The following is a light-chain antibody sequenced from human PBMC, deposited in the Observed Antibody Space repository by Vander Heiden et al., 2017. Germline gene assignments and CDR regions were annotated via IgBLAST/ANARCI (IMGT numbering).Light chain of an antibody. CDR3: QKYNRAPWT. V-gene: IGKV1-27*01. CDR1: PGISNY. J-gene: IGKJ1*01. Sequence: DIQLTQSPSSLSASVGDRVTITCRASPGISNYLAWYQKQPGKVPKLLFYAASTLQSGVPSRFSGSGSGTDFTLTISSLQPEDVATYYCQKYNRAPWTFGQGTKVEIK. CDR2: AAS.